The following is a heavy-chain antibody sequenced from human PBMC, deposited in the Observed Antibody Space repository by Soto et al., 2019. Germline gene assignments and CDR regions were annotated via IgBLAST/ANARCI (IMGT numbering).Heavy chain of an antibody. CDR3: AREELNCGGDCFAF. V-gene: IGHV3-48*03. J-gene: IGHJ4*02. Sequence: EVQLVESGGDLVPPGRSLRLSCAASGFTFSSYEFNWVRQAPGKGLEWISYIGTGSINIYYADSVKGRFTVSRDDAKNSLYLQMNSLRVEDTATYYCAREELNCGGDCFAFWGQGALVTVSS. CDR1: GFTFSSYE. CDR2: IGTGSINI. D-gene: IGHD2-21*01.